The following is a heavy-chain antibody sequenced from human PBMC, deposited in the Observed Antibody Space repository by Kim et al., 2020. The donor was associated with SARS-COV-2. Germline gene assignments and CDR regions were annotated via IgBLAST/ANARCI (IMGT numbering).Heavy chain of an antibody. CDR1: GGSISSGGYY. CDR3: AREGPNYYDSSGYYKHYYGMDV. D-gene: IGHD3-22*01. CDR2: IYYSGST. J-gene: IGHJ6*02. Sequence: SETLSLTCTVSGGSISSGGYYWSWIRQHPGKGLEWIGYIYYSGSTYYNPSLKSRVTISVDTSKNQFSLKLSSVTAADTAVYYCAREGPNYYDSSGYYKHYYGMDVWGQGTTVTVSS. V-gene: IGHV4-31*03.